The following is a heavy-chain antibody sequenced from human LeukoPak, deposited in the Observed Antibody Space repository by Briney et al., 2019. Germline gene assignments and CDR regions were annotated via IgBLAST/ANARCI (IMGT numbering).Heavy chain of an antibody. Sequence: ASVKVSCKASGYTFTSYDFNWVRQATGQGLEWMGWMSPNSGDTGYAQKFQGRVTMTRNTAISTAYMELSSLRSEDTAVYYCARGPPDTGDLEWLSEPYGMDVWGQGTTVTVSS. CDR2: MSPNSGDT. J-gene: IGHJ6*02. CDR1: GYTFTSYD. V-gene: IGHV1-8*01. D-gene: IGHD3-3*01. CDR3: ARGPPDTGDLEWLSEPYGMDV.